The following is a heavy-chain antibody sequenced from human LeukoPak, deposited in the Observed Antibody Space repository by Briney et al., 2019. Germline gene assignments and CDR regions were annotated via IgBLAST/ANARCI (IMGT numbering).Heavy chain of an antibody. J-gene: IGHJ5*02. V-gene: IGHV3-53*01. CDR3: ARDGYSSGLDP. D-gene: IGHD6-19*01. CDR2: IYSGGST. CDR1: GFTLSSYS. Sequence: TGGSLRLSCAASGFTLSSYSMNWVRQAPGKGLEWVSVIYSGGSTYYADSVKGRFTISRDNSKNTLYLQMNSLRAEDTAVYYCARDGYSSGLDPWGQGTLVTVSS.